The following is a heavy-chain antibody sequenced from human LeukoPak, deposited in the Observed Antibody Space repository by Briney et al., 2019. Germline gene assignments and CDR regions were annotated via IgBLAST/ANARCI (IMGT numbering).Heavy chain of an antibody. CDR1: GGSISSGDYY. CDR2: IYYSGST. D-gene: IGHD6-19*01. V-gene: IGHV4-30-4*08. CDR3: ARGSSGWYEAAFDI. J-gene: IGHJ3*02. Sequence: TSETLSLTCAVSGGSISSGDYYWSWIRQPPGKGLEWIGYIYYSGSTYYNPSLKSRVTISVDTSKNQFSLKLSSVTAADTAVYYCARGSSGWYEAAFDIWGQGTMVTVSS.